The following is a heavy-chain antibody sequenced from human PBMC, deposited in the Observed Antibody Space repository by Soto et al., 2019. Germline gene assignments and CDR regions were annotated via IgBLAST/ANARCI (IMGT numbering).Heavy chain of an antibody. Sequence: QVQLQESCPGLVKPSQTLSLTCTVSGGSISSGGYYWSWIRQHPGKGLEWLGYIYYSGSTYYNPSLKSRVTISVDTSKNQFSLKLSSVTAADTAVYYCARSAHPYYFDYWGQGTLVTVSS. CDR2: IYYSGST. CDR1: GGSISSGGYY. V-gene: IGHV4-31*03. J-gene: IGHJ4*02. CDR3: ARSAHPYYFDY.